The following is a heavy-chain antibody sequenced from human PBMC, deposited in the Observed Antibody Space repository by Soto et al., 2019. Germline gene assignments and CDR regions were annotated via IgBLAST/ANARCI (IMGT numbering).Heavy chain of an antibody. V-gene: IGHV2-5*02. J-gene: IGHJ4*02. CDR2: MYWGDDK. CDR3: AHTAATGDFWESFDF. Sequence: QITLKESGPTLVKPTQTLTLTCTFSGFSLSTGGVGVGWFRQPPGKALEWLALMYWGDDKRYRPSLKSRLTITTDNFKNQVVLTMTNMDPLYTATYYCAHTAATGDFWESFDFWGQGTLVTVSS. D-gene: IGHD3-3*01. CDR1: GFSLSTGGVG.